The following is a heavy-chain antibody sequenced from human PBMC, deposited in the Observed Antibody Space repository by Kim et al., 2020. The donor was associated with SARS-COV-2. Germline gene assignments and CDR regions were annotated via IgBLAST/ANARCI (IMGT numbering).Heavy chain of an antibody. CDR1: GGTFSSYA. CDR2: IIPIFGTA. CDR3: ARGPGAAAGAYYYYGMDV. J-gene: IGHJ6*02. V-gene: IGHV1-69*13. D-gene: IGHD6-13*01. Sequence: SVKVSCKASGGTFSSYAISWVRQAPGQGLEWMGGIIPIFGTANYAQKFQGRVTITADESTSTAYMELSSLRSEDTAVYYCARGPGAAAGAYYYYGMDVWGQGTTVTVSS.